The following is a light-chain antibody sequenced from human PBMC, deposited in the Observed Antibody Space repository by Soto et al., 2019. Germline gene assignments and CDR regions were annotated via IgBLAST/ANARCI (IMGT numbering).Light chain of an antibody. Sequence: QSALTQPPSLSGTPGQSVTISCSGSSSNIEGNTVHWYQHLPGTAPKLLIYIDHNRPSGIPDRFSGSKSGTSASLAISGLQSEDEADYYCATWDDDLSAAVFGGGTQLTVL. J-gene: IGLJ7*01. CDR3: ATWDDDLSAAV. CDR1: SSNIEGNT. V-gene: IGLV1-44*01. CDR2: IDH.